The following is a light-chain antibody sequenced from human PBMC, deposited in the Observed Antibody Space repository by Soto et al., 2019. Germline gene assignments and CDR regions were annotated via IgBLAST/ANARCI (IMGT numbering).Light chain of an antibody. Sequence: DIVMTQSPLSLPVTPGEPASISCRSSQSLLHSNGYNYLDWYLQKPGQSPQLLIYLGSNRASGVPDRVSGSGSGTDFTLKISRVEAEDVGVYYGMQALQTPPTFGQGTRLEIK. V-gene: IGKV2-28*01. CDR1: QSLLHSNGYNY. J-gene: IGKJ5*01. CDR2: LGS. CDR3: MQALQTPPT.